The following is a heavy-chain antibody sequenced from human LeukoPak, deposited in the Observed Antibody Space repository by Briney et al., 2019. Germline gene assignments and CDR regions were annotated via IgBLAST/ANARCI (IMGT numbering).Heavy chain of an antibody. CDR3: ARDGSRNGYYDSSGYYHA. Sequence: SETLSLTCTVSGGSISSYYWSWIRQPAGKGLEWIGRIYTSGSTNYNPSLKSRVTMSVDTSKNQFSLKLSSVTAADTAVYYCARDGSRNGYYDSSGYYHAWGQGTLVTVSS. V-gene: IGHV4-4*07. CDR2: IYTSGST. D-gene: IGHD3-22*01. CDR1: GGSISSYY. J-gene: IGHJ5*02.